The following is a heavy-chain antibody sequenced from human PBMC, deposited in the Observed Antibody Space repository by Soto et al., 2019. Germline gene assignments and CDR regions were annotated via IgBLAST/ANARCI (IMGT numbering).Heavy chain of an antibody. CDR3: ARMYSSGSAWFHP. CDR2: IYYSGSI. CDR1: GGSISSYY. V-gene: IGHV4-59*12. Sequence: PSETLSLTCTVSGGSISSYYWSWIRQPPGKGLEWIGYIYYSGSIIYNPSLRSRVSISGDTSSNQFSMSLTSVTAADTARYYCARMYSSGSAWFHPWGQGTMVTVYS. D-gene: IGHD6-19*01. J-gene: IGHJ5*02.